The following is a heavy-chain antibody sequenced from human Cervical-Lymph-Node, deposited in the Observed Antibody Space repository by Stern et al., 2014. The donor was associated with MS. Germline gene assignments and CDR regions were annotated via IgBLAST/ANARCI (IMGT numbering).Heavy chain of an antibody. CDR2: IIPFVGTGTV. D-gene: IGHD3-10*01. CDR3: ARGAGDNWFDP. J-gene: IGHJ5*02. V-gene: IGHV1-69*01. Sequence: MQLVQYGADVKKPGSSVRVSCKASGGISWLRQAPGQGLEWMGGIIPFVGTGTVNYAQNFQGSLTTLADPSTNKTYMELSGLRFDDTAVYYCARGAGDNWFDPWGQGTLVSVSS. CDR1: GG.